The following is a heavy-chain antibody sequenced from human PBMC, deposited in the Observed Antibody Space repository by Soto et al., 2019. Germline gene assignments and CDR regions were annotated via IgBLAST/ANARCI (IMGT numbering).Heavy chain of an antibody. CDR2: INPGKGNT. Sequence: VPVKVSCKSPGYTFDKYSLYSPCHAPGKRLEWMGWINPGKGNTKYSEKFQGRVTITRDTSASTAYMELGSLRSEDTAVYYCARDRYYGSGSYNYFDYWGQGTLVTVSS. CDR3: ARDRYYGSGSYNYFDY. CDR1: GYTFDKYS. J-gene: IGHJ4*02. V-gene: IGHV1-3*01. D-gene: IGHD3-10*01.